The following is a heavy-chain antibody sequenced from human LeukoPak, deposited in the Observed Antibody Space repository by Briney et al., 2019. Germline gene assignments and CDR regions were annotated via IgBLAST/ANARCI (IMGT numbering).Heavy chain of an antibody. CDR1: GFTFDEYG. Sequence: GGSLRLSCAASGFTFDEYGMYWVHQAPGKGLEWVSLISGDGGSTFYADSVKGRFTISRDNSKNSLYLQMNRLRTEDTALYYCAKDQWQAGGFDYWGQGTLVTVSS. CDR2: ISGDGGST. V-gene: IGHV3-43*02. J-gene: IGHJ4*02. CDR3: AKDQWQAGGFDY. D-gene: IGHD6-19*01.